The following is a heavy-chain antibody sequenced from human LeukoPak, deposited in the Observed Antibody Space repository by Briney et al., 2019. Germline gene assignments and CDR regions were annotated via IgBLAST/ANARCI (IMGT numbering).Heavy chain of an antibody. CDR2: IYHSGST. CDR1: GGSISSSNW. CDR3: ARGIKGDEILTGRDGCFDP. D-gene: IGHD3-9*01. Sequence: PSGTLSLTCAVSGGSISSSNWWSWVRQPPGKGLEWIGEIYHSGSTNYNPSLKSRVTISVDKSKNQFSLKLSSVTAADTAVYYYARGIKGDEILTGRDGCFDPWGQGTLVTVSS. V-gene: IGHV4-4*02. J-gene: IGHJ5*02.